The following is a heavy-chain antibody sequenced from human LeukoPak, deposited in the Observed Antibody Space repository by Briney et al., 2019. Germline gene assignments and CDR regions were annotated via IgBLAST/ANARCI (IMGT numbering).Heavy chain of an antibody. CDR1: GSTLIDLS. CDR3: TTGGYDFWSSYSLPIRFDY. CDR2: FDPEDGET. J-gene: IGHJ4*02. V-gene: IGHV1-24*01. D-gene: IGHD3-3*01. Sequence: GASVKVSCKLSGSTLIDLSMHWVRQAPGKGLEWMGGFDPEDGETIYAQKFQGRVTMTEDTSTDTGYMELSSLRSEDTAVYYCTTGGYDFWSSYSLPIRFDYWGQGTLVTVSS.